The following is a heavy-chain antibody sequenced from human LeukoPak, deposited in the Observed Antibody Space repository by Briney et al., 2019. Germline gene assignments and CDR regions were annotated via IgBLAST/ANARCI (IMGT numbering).Heavy chain of an antibody. D-gene: IGHD6-19*01. CDR3: ATKQWLAPPPDS. CDR1: GFTFSKYW. J-gene: IGHJ4*02. V-gene: IGHV3-74*01. CDR2: INTDGTVT. Sequence: GGSLRLSCAASGFTFSKYWMLWVRQAPGKGLESVSRINTDGTVTTYADSVKGRFTVSRDNADNTMFLQMNSVGDEEPAVYYCATKQWLAPPPDSWGQGDPVTVSS.